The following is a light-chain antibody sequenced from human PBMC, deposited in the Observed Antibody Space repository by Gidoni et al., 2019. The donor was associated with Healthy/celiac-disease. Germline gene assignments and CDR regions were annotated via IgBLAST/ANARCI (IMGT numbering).Light chain of an antibody. J-gene: IGKJ4*01. Sequence: AIQFTQSPSSLSASGGDRVTITCRASQDLSSVLAWYQQTPGKPPKLLIYDASSLETGGPSRFSGSVSGSDFTLTISGLQPEDFATYYCLQFKANPLTFGGGTKVEIK. CDR3: LQFKANPLT. CDR2: DAS. V-gene: IGKV1-13*02. CDR1: QDLSSV.